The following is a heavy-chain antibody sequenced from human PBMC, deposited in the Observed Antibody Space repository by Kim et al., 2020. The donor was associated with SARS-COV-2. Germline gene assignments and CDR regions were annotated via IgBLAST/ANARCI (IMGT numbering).Heavy chain of an antibody. V-gene: IGHV3-33*06. Sequence: GGSLRLSCAASGFTFSVYGMHWVRQAPSKGLEWVAVIRSDGSNKYYADSVKGRFTISRDNSKNMVFLQMNSLRAEDTAVYYCANFESWGQGTLVTVSS. CDR2: IRSDGSNK. J-gene: IGHJ4*02. CDR1: GFTFSVYG. CDR3: ANFES.